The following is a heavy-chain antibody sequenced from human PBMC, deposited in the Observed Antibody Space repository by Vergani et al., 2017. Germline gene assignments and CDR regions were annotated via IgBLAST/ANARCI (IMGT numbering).Heavy chain of an antibody. J-gene: IGHJ6*02. V-gene: IGHV1-69*18. CDR2: IITIFGTA. Sequence: QVQLVQSGAEVKKPGSSLKVSCKASGGTFSSYAISWVRQAPGQGLEWMGRIITIFGTANYAQKFQGRVTITADESTGTDYMELSSLRSEDTAVYYCARANIVVVPANYGMDVWGQGTTVTVSS. CDR1: GGTFSSYA. CDR3: ARANIVVVPANYGMDV. D-gene: IGHD2-2*01.